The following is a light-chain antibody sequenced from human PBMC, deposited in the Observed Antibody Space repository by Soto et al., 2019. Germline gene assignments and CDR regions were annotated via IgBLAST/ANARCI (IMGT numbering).Light chain of an antibody. Sequence: QSALTQPPSASGSPGQSVTISCTGTSRDVGGYNYVSWYQQHPGKAPRLMVYEVTKRPSGVPARFSGSKSGNTASLTVSGLQAEDEADYYCSSHAGINNVVFGGGTKLTVL. CDR2: EVT. CDR1: SRDVGGYNY. J-gene: IGLJ2*01. CDR3: SSHAGINNVV. V-gene: IGLV2-8*01.